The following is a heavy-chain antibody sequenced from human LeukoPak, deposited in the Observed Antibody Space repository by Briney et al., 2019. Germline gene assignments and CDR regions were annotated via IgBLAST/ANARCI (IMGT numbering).Heavy chain of an antibody. CDR1: GYTFTGYY. V-gene: IGHV1-2*02. Sequence: ASVNVSCKASGYTFTGYYMHWVRQAPGQGLEWMGWINPNSGGTNYAQKFQGRVTMTRDTSISTAYMELSRLRSDDTAVYYCARGFYGGYNWFDPWGQGTLVTVSS. J-gene: IGHJ5*02. CDR3: ARGFYGGYNWFDP. CDR2: INPNSGGT. D-gene: IGHD5-12*01.